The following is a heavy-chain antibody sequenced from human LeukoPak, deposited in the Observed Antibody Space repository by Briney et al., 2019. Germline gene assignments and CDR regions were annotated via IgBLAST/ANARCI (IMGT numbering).Heavy chain of an antibody. V-gene: IGHV3-33*01. CDR1: GFTFSSYG. CDR2: IWYDGRNK. Sequence: GRSLRFSCAAYGFTFSSYGMHRDRQAPGKGLEWVAVIWYDGRNKYYADSVKGRFSISRDNSKNTLYLQMNSLRAEDTAVYYCAREGEDVVVTAIPYYYYYYGMDVWGKGTTVTVSS. J-gene: IGHJ6*04. CDR3: AREGEDVVVTAIPYYYYYYGMDV. D-gene: IGHD2-21*02.